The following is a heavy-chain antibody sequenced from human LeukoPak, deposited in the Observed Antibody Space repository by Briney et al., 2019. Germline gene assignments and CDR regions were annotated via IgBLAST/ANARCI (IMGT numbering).Heavy chain of an antibody. V-gene: IGHV5-51*01. J-gene: IGHJ5*02. CDR3: ARQYNYYDSSGYYYYH. CDR1: GYSFTSYW. Sequence: GESLKISCKGSGYSFTSYWIGWVRQMPGKGLEWMGIIYPGDSDTRYSPSFQGQVTISADKSISTAYLQWSSLKASDTAMYYCARQYNYYDSSGYYYYHWGQGTLVTVSS. CDR2: IYPGDSDT. D-gene: IGHD3-22*01.